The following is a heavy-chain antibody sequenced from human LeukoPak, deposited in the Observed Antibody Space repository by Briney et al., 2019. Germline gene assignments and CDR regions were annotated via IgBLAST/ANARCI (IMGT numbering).Heavy chain of an antibody. D-gene: IGHD6-19*01. CDR1: GFTLSDHY. Sequence: PGGSLRLSCAASGFTLSDHYMDWVRQAPGKGLEWIGRIRNKPNNYTTKYAASVKGRFTISRDDSKNSLYLQMNSLKTEDTAVYYCAREQDIAVAGTGGRGFDYWGQGTLVTVSS. V-gene: IGHV3-72*01. CDR3: AREQDIAVAGTGGRGFDY. CDR2: IRNKPNNYTT. J-gene: IGHJ4*02.